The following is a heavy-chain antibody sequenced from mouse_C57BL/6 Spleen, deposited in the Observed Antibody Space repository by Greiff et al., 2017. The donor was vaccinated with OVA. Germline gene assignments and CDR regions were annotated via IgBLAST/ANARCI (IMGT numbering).Heavy chain of an antibody. Sequence: EVMLVESGGGLVKPGGSLKLSCAASGFTFSSYAMSWVRQTPEQRLEWVATISDGGSYTYYPDNVKGRFTLSRDNAKNNLYLQMSHLKSEDTAMDFCARDRNWEGYCDVWGTGTTVTVSS. CDR1: GFTFSSYA. CDR2: ISDGGSYT. V-gene: IGHV5-4*01. D-gene: IGHD4-1*01. J-gene: IGHJ1*03. CDR3: ARDRNWEGYCDV.